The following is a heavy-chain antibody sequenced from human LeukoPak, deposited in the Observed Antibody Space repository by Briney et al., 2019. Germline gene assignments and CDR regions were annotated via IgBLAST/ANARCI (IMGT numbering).Heavy chain of an antibody. V-gene: IGHV4-34*01. J-gene: IGHJ6*02. CDR1: GGSFSGYY. CDR2: INHSRST. Sequence: SETLSLTCAVYGGSFSGYYWSWIRQPPGKGLEWIGEINHSRSTNYNPSLKSRVTISVDTSKNQFSLKLSSVTAADTAVYYCARGRSYRPYYYYGMDVWGQGTTVTVSS. CDR3: ARGRSYRPYYYYGMDV. D-gene: IGHD1-26*01.